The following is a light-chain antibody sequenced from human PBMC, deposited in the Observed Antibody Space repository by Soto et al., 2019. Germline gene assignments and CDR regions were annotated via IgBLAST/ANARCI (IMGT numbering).Light chain of an antibody. CDR3: QYLNSYPIP. CDR1: QGISSS. Sequence: IQLTQSPSSLSASLGDRVTITCRSSQGISSSLAWYQQKPGKAPKLLIYASSSLQSRVPSRFSCSGSGTDVTLTIGSLQTKDFATYYCQYLNSYPIPFGQGTRLEIK. CDR2: ASS. J-gene: IGKJ5*01. V-gene: IGKV1-9*01.